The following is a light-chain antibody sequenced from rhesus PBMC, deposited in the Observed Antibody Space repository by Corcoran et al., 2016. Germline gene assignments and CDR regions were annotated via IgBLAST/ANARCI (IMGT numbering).Light chain of an antibody. J-gene: IGKJ3*01. CDR3: LQYSSSPFT. CDR2: KAS. CDR1: QSISSW. V-gene: IGKV1-22*01. Sequence: DIQMTQSPSSLSASVGDTVTITCRASQSISSWLDWYQQKPGKAPKLLFYKASSLQSGVPSRFSGSGYGTDFTLTISSLQPEDFAPYYCLQYSSSPFTFGPGTKLDIK.